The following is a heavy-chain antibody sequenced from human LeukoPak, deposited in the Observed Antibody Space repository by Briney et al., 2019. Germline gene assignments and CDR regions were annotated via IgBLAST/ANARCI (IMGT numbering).Heavy chain of an antibody. Sequence: PGGSLRLSCAASGFTFSAYGMHWVRQAPGKGLEWVAVLSYDGNNEHYADSVKGRFTISRDNSKNTLYLQMNSLGTEDTAVYYCAKGGYCSNISCRDAFDIWGQGTMVTVSS. CDR2: LSYDGNNE. D-gene: IGHD2-2*01. V-gene: IGHV3-30*18. CDR1: GFTFSAYG. J-gene: IGHJ3*02. CDR3: AKGGYCSNISCRDAFDI.